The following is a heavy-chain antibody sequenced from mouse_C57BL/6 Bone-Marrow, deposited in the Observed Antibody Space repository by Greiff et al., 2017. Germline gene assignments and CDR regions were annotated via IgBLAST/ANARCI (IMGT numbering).Heavy chain of an antibody. D-gene: IGHD2-5*01. CDR2: IWSDGST. V-gene: IGHV2-6-1*01. CDR1: GFSLTSYG. Sequence: VNVVESGPGLVAPSQSLSITCTVSGFSLTSYGVHWVRQPPGKGLEWLVVIWSDGSTTYNSALKSRLSISKDNSKSQVFLKMNSLQTDDTAMYYCARHQNYSNHWYYDVWGTGTTVTVSS. J-gene: IGHJ1*03. CDR3: ARHQNYSNHWYYDV.